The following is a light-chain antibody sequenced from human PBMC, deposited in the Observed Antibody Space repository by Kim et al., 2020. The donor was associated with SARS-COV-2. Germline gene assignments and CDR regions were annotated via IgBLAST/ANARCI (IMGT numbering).Light chain of an antibody. V-gene: IGKV4-1*01. Sequence: ATINCKSSQSVLYSSNNQNYLAWYQQKPGEPPKLLIYWASTREYGVPDRFSGSGSGTDFTLTISSLQAEDVAVYYCQQYYSTPYTFGQGTKLEI. CDR2: WAS. J-gene: IGKJ2*01. CDR1: QSVLYSSNNQNY. CDR3: QQYYSTPYT.